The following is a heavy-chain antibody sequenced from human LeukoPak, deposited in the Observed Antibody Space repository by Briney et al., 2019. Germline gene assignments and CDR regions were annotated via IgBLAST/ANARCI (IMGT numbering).Heavy chain of an antibody. J-gene: IGHJ4*02. CDR2: LYWDDDK. CDR1: GVSLSTSGVG. CDR3: ARRYRGIGYRYSSGWYRVDY. V-gene: IGHV2-5*02. Sequence: SGPTLAKPTQTVTPTGTFSGVSLSTSGVGVGWIRQPPGKALEWLALLYWDDDKRYSPSLKSRLTITKDTSKNQVVLTMTNMDPVDTATYYCARRYRGIGYRYSSGWYRVDYWGQGTLVTVSS. D-gene: IGHD6-19*01.